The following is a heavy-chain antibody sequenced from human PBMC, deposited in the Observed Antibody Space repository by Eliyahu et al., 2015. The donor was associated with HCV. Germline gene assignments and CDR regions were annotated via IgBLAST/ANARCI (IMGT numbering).Heavy chain of an antibody. D-gene: IGHD3-10*01. V-gene: IGHV3-33*08. CDR3: AREGLLWFGELTHAFDI. Sequence: QVQLVESGGGVVQPGRSLRLSCAASGFXFSSYGMHWVRQAPGKGLEWVAVIWYDGSNKYYADSVKGRFTIPRDNSKNTLYLQMNSLRAEDTAVYYCAREGLLWFGELTHAFDIWGQGTMVTVSS. CDR2: IWYDGSNK. J-gene: IGHJ3*02. CDR1: GFXFSSYG.